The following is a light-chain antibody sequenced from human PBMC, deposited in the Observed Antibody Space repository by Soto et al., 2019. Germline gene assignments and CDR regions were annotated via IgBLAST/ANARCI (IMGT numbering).Light chain of an antibody. V-gene: IGLV3-21*02. J-gene: IGLJ2*01. CDR3: QVWDSSSDLVV. CDR1: NIGSKS. CDR2: DDS. Sequence: SYELTQPPSVSVAPGQTARITSGGNNIGSKSVHWYQQKPGQAPVLVVYDDSDRPSGIPERFSGSNSGNTATLTISRVEAGDEADYYCQVWDSSSDLVVFGGGTQLTVL.